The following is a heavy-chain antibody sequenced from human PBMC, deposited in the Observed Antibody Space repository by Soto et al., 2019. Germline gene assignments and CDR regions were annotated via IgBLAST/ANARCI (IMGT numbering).Heavy chain of an antibody. D-gene: IGHD4-17*01. V-gene: IGHV1-18*01. CDR2: ISAYNGNT. J-gene: IGHJ6*02. CDR3: ARVKDYGDYYYYGMDV. CDR1: GYTFTSYG. Sequence: ASVKVSCKASGYTFTSYGISWVRQAPGQGLEWMGWISAYNGNTNYAQKLQGRVTMTTDTSTSTAYMELSRLRSDDTAVYYCARVKDYGDYYYYGMDVWGQGATVTVSS.